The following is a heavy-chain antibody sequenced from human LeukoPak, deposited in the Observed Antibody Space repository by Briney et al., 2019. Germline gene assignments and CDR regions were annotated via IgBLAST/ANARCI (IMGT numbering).Heavy chain of an antibody. CDR1: GYSISSGYY. D-gene: IGHD2-2*01. CDR3: ASRINCSSTSCYVGGLDY. J-gene: IGHJ4*02. V-gene: IGHV4-38-2*01. Sequence: SETLSLTCAVSGYSISSGYYWGWIRQPPGKGLEWIGSIYHSGSTYYNPSLKSRVTISVDTSKNQFSLKLSSVTAADTAVYYCASRINCSSTSCYVGGLDYWGQGTLVTVSS. CDR2: IYHSGST.